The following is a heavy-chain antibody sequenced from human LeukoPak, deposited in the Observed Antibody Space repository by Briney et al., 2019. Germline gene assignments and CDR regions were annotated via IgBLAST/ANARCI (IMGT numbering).Heavy chain of an antibody. CDR3: ARQRIAAAAPFDY. J-gene: IGHJ4*02. V-gene: IGHV5-51*01. CDR1: GHSFTSYW. CDR2: IYPGDSDT. Sequence: GESLKISCKGSGHSFTSYWIGWVRQMPGKGLEWMGIIYPGDSDTRYSPSFQGQVTISADKSISTAYLQWSSLKASDTAMYYRARQRIAAAAPFDYWGQGTLVTVSS. D-gene: IGHD6-13*01.